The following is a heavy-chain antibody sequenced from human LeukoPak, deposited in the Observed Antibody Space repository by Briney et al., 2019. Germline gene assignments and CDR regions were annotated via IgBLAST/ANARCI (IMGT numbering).Heavy chain of an antibody. J-gene: IGHJ6*03. D-gene: IGHD3-22*01. CDR2: IIPIFGTA. V-gene: IGHV1-69*05. Sequence: SVKVSCKASGGTFSSYAISWVRQAPGQGLEWMGGIIPIFGTANYAQKFQGRVTITTDESTSTADMELSSLRSEDTAVYYCARANMSDSSGYYYYYYYMDVWGKGTTVTVSS. CDR3: ARANMSDSSGYYYYYYYMDV. CDR1: GGTFSSYA.